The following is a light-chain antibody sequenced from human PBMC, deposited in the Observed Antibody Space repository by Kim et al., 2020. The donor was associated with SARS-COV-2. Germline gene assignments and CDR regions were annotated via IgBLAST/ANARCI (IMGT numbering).Light chain of an antibody. CDR3: NSRDSSGNHLV. V-gene: IGLV3-19*01. Sequence: GQTDNIKGQGDSRRNYYASWYQQKPRQAPVVVIYGRNDRPSGIPDRFSGSNSGNTASLTITGAQAEDEANYYCNSRDSSGNHLVFGGGTQLTVL. CDR2: GRN. J-gene: IGLJ3*02. CDR1: SRRNYY.